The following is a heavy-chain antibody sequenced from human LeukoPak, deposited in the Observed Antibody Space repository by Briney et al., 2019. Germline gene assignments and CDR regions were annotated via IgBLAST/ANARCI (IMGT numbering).Heavy chain of an antibody. CDR3: ARDNGGWYWGY. CDR1: GFTFSSYA. V-gene: IGHV4-59*01. CDR2: IYYSGST. Sequence: GSLRLSCAASGFTFSSYAMSWIRQPPGKGLEWIGYIYYSGSTNYNPSLKSRVTISVDTSKNQFSLKLSSVTAADTAVYYCARDNGGWYWGYWGQGTLVTVSS. D-gene: IGHD6-19*01. J-gene: IGHJ4*02.